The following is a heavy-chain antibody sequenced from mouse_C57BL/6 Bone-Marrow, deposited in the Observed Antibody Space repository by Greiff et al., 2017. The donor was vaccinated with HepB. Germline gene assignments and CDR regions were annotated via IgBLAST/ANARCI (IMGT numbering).Heavy chain of an antibody. CDR3: TTPYYYGSSHWYFDV. Sequence: EVKLQESGAELVRPGASVKLSCTASGFNIKDDYMHWVKQRPEQGLEWIGWIDPENGDTEYASKFQGKATITADTSSNTAYLQLSSLTSEDTAVYYCTTPYYYGSSHWYFDVWGTGTTVTVSS. J-gene: IGHJ1*03. CDR1: GFNIKDDY. CDR2: IDPENGDT. D-gene: IGHD1-1*01. V-gene: IGHV14-4*01.